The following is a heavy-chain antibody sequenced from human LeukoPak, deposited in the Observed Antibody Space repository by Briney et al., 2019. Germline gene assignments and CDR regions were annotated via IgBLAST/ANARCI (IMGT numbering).Heavy chain of an antibody. J-gene: IGHJ4*02. CDR1: GGSISSYS. CDR3: AGGWHHVFDY. D-gene: IGHD2-15*01. V-gene: IGHV4-4*07. CDR2: IYPRESP. Sequence: PSETLSLTCTVSGGSISSYSWSWMRQPAGKGLEWIGRIYPRESPNYNPSLKSRVTISVDKSKNQSSLKLRSVPAANTAVYYCAGGWHHVFDYWGQGNLVTVSA.